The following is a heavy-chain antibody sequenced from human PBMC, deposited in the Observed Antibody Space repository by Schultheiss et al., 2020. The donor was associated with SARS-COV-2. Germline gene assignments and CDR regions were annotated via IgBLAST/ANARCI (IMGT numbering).Heavy chain of an antibody. V-gene: IGHV3-9*01. J-gene: IGHJ4*02. D-gene: IGHD3-22*01. Sequence: GGSLRLSCAASGFTFDDYAMHWVRQAPGKGLEWVSGISWNSGSIGYADSVKGRFTISRDNAKNSLYLQMNSLRAEDTAVYYCARADYYDSSGYFVDYWGQGTLVTVSS. CDR3: ARADYYDSSGYFVDY. CDR1: GFTFDDYA. CDR2: ISWNSGSI.